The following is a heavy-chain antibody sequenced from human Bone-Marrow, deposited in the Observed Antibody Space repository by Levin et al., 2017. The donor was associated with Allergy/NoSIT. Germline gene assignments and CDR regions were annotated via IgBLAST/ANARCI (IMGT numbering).Heavy chain of an antibody. J-gene: IGHJ4*02. D-gene: IGHD6-13*01. CDR2: IYHTGRT. CDR1: GDSMNNFY. Sequence: SETLSLTCNVSGDSMNNFYWSWIRQPPGKGLEWLGYIYHTGRTKYAPSLKSRVTISLDTSRSQFSLKLNSVTAADTAVYFCAREGYSSTIDSWGQGTLVTVSS. V-gene: IGHV4-59*12. CDR3: AREGYSSTIDS.